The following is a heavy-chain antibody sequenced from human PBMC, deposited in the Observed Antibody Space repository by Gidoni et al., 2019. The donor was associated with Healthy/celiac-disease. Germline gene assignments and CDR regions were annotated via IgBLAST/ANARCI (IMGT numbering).Heavy chain of an antibody. Sequence: QVQLVESGGGVVQPGRYLRLSCAASGFTFSSYGMHWVRQAPGKGLEWVAVISYDGSNKYYADSVKGRFTISRDNSKNTLYLQMNSLRAEDTAVYYCAKVYYGGYNGGYFDLWGRGTLVTVSS. V-gene: IGHV3-30*18. CDR3: AKVYYGGYNGGYFDL. CDR1: GFTFSSYG. CDR2: ISYDGSNK. D-gene: IGHD3-16*01. J-gene: IGHJ2*01.